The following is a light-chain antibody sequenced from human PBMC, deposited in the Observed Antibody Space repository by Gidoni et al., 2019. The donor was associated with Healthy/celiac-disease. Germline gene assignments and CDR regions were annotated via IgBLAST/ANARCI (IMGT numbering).Light chain of an antibody. CDR3: QQSDSTPRT. CDR1: QSISSY. Sequence: DIPFTPSPSSLSASVGDRVTITCRASQSISSYLNWYQQKPGKGPKRLLYAAASLQSGVPSRFRGSGSGTEFTLTISSRQPEDLATFYCQQSDSTPRTFXQXTKVEIK. J-gene: IGKJ1*01. CDR2: AAA. V-gene: IGKV1-39*01.